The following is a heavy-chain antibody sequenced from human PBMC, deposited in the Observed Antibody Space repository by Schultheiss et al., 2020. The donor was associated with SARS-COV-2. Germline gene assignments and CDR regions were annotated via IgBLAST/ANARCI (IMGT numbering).Heavy chain of an antibody. CDR1: GFTFSSYA. V-gene: IGHV3-23*01. D-gene: IGHD2-15*01. Sequence: GGSLRLSCAASGFTFSSYAMSWVRQAPGKGLEWVSAISGSGGSTYYADSVKGRFTISRDNSKNTLYPQMNSLRAEDTAVYYCAKSPRHIVVVVAANYDYWGQGTLVTVSS. CDR2: ISGSGGST. J-gene: IGHJ4*02. CDR3: AKSPRHIVVVVAANYDY.